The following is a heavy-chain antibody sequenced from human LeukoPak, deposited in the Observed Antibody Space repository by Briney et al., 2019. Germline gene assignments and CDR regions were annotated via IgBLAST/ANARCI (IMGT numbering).Heavy chain of an antibody. CDR2: ISGSGGST. V-gene: IGHV3-23*01. Sequence: GVSLRLSCAASGFTFSSYAMSWVRQAPGKGLEWVSAISGSGGSTYYADSVKGRFTISRGNSKNTLYLQMNSLRAEDTAVYYCAKSHFGYGDLYYFDYWGQGTLVTVSS. D-gene: IGHD4-17*01. CDR1: GFTFSSYA. CDR3: AKSHFGYGDLYYFDY. J-gene: IGHJ4*02.